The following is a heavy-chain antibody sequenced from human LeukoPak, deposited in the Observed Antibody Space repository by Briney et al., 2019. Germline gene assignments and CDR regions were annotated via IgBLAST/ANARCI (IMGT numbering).Heavy chain of an antibody. Sequence: SETLSLTCTVSGGSISSYYWSWIRQPAGKGLEWIGRIYTSGSTNYNPSLKSRVTMSVDTSKNQFSLKLSSVTAADTAVYYCARVLDDSSGYYLAYWGQGTLVTVSS. D-gene: IGHD3-22*01. J-gene: IGHJ4*02. CDR3: ARVLDDSSGYYLAY. CDR1: GGSISSYY. V-gene: IGHV4-4*07. CDR2: IYTSGST.